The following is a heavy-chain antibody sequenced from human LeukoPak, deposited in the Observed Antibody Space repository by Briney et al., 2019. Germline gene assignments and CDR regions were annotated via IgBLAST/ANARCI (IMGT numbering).Heavy chain of an antibody. J-gene: IGHJ6*03. CDR3: ARDLGEAVAGTPCYYYYMDV. D-gene: IGHD6-19*01. CDR2: IYTSGST. CDR1: GGSISSYY. Sequence: SETLSLTCTVSGGSISSYYWSWIRQPAGKGLEWIGRIYTSGSTNYNPSLKSRVTMSVDTSKNQFSLKLSSVTAADTAVYYCARDLGEAVAGTPCYYYYMDVWGKGTTVTVSS. V-gene: IGHV4-4*07.